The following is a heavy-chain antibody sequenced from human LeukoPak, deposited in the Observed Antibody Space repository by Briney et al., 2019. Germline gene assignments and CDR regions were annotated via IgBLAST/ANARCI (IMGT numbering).Heavy chain of an antibody. CDR1: GYTFTGYY. CDR2: INPNSGGT. D-gene: IGHD2-15*01. V-gene: IGHV1-2*02. J-gene: IGHJ5*02. CDR3: ARDYCSGGSCYSEFFRSDP. Sequence: GASVKVSCKASGYTFTGYYMHWVRQAPGQGLEWMGWINPNSGGTNYAQKFQGRVTMTRDTSISTAYMELSRLRSDDTAVYYCARDYCSGGSCYSEFFRSDPWGQGTLVTVSS.